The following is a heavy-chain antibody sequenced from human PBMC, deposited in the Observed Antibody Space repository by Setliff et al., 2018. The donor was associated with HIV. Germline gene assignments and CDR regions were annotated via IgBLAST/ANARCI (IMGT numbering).Heavy chain of an antibody. J-gene: IGHJ4*02. CDR3: ARSVFRGSCPVSDY. CDR1: GFTFSSYG. D-gene: IGHD2-15*01. V-gene: IGHV3-33*01. CDR2: IWYDGSNK. Sequence: GGSLRLSCAASGFTFSSYGMHWVRQAPGKGLEWVAVIWYDGSNKYYADSVKGRFTISRDNSKNTLYLQMNSLRAEDTAVYYCARSVFRGSCPVSDYWGQGTLVTVSS.